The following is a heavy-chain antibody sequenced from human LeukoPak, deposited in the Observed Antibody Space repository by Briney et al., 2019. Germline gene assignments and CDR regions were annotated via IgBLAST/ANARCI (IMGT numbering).Heavy chain of an antibody. J-gene: IGHJ4*02. V-gene: IGHV5-10-1*01. CDR1: GYSFTNYG. CDR3: ARQLDYYDKRDY. CDR2: IDPSDSYS. D-gene: IGHD3-22*01. Sequence: GESLKISCKGSGYSFTNYGISWVRQMPGKGLEWMGRIDPSDSYSNYGPSFQGHVTISADRSISTAYLQWRSLTASDTAMYYCARQLDYYDKRDYWGQGTLVTVAS.